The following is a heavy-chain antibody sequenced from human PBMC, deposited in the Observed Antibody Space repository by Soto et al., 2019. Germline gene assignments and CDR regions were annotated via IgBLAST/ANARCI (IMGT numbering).Heavy chain of an antibody. J-gene: IGHJ4*02. CDR2: INHSGST. V-gene: IGHV4-34*01. D-gene: IGHD2-8*02. CDR3: ARDKITGLFDY. CDR1: GGSFSGYY. Sequence: QVQLQQWGAGLLKPSETLSLTCAVYGGSFSGYYWTWIRQPPGTGLEWIVEINHSGSTNYNPSLKSRVTISVDTSKNQFSLKLTSVTAADTAVYYCARDKITGLFDYWGKGTLVTVSS.